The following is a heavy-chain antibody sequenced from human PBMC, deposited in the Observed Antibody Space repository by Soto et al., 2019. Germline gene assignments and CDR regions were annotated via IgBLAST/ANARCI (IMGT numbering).Heavy chain of an antibody. CDR3: ARDVTYYDFWSGYPYFDY. CDR2: ISAYNGNT. CDR1: GYTFTSYG. V-gene: IGHV1-18*01. D-gene: IGHD3-3*01. Sequence: QVQLVQSGAEVKKPGASVKVSCKASGYTFTSYGISWVRQAPGQGLEWMGWISAYNGNTNYAQKLQGRVTMTTDTSTSTAYMELRSLRSDDTAVYYCARDVTYYDFWSGYPYFDYWGQGNLVTVSS. J-gene: IGHJ4*02.